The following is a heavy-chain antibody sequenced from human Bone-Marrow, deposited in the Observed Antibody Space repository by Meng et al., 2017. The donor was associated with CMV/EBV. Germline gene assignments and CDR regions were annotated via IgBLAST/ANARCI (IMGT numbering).Heavy chain of an antibody. V-gene: IGHV1-18*01. J-gene: IGHJ4*02. CDR2: ISAYNGNT. CDR1: GYTFTSYG. Sequence: ASVTVSCKASGYTFTSYGISWVRQAPGQGLEWMGWISAYNGNTNYAQKLQGRVTMTTDTSTSTAYMELSRLRSDDTAVYYCARGLLGATRLHWGQGTLVPVSS. CDR3: ARGLLGATRLH. D-gene: IGHD1-26*01.